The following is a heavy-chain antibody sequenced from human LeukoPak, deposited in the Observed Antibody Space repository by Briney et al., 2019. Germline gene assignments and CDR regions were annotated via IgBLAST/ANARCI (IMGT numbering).Heavy chain of an antibody. J-gene: IGHJ6*03. CDR1: GGTFSSYA. D-gene: IGHD3-10*01. Sequence: PVKVSCKASGGTFSSYAISWVRQAPGQGLEWMGGIIPIFGTANYAQKFQGRVTITTDESTSTAYMELSSLRSEDTAVYYCARGRPLSHTGYYYYMDVWGKGTTVTVSS. CDR2: IIPIFGTA. V-gene: IGHV1-69*05. CDR3: ARGRPLSHTGYYYYMDV.